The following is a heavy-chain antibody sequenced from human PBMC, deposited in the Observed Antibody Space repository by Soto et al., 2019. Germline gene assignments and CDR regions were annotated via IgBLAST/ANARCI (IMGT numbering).Heavy chain of an antibody. J-gene: IGHJ4*02. Sequence: PGGSLRLSSAASGFTFSSYSMTWVRQAPGKGLEWVSYITSISSTIYYADSVKGRFTISRDNAKNSLSLQMNSLRDEDTAVYYCARMYSSGWFDYWGQGTLVTVSS. CDR2: ITSISSTI. V-gene: IGHV3-48*02. CDR3: ARMYSSGWFDY. CDR1: GFTFSSYS. D-gene: IGHD6-19*01.